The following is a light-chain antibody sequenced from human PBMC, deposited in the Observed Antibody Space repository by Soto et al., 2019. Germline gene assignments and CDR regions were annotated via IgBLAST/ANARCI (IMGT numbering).Light chain of an antibody. Sequence: QSALTQPASVSGSPGQSITISCTGTSSDVGGYNYVSWYQQNPGKAPKLVIYEVSNRPSGVSNLFSGSKSGNTASLTISGLQAEGEADYYFSSYASSSTLVVFGGGTKATVL. J-gene: IGLJ2*01. V-gene: IGLV2-14*01. CDR1: SSDVGGYNY. CDR3: SSYASSSTLVV. CDR2: EVS.